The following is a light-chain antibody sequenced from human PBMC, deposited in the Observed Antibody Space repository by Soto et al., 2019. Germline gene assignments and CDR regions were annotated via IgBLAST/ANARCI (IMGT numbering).Light chain of an antibody. V-gene: IGLV2-23*02. Sequence: QSALTQPASVSGSPGQSITISCTGTSSDVGRYNVYSWYQQHPGKAPKLMIYEVNQRPSGVSNLSSGSKSGTTASLTISGLQAEDEADYYFCSYASRSTWVFGGGTKVTVL. J-gene: IGLJ3*02. CDR2: EVN. CDR3: CSYASRSTWV. CDR1: SSDVGRYNV.